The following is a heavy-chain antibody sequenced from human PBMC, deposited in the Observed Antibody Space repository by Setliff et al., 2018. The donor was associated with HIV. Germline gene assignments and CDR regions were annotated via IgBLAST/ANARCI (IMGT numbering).Heavy chain of an antibody. CDR2: IYAGGST. CDR1: GGSISGYY. J-gene: IGHJ4*02. D-gene: IGHD5-18*01. V-gene: IGHV4-59*01. CDR3: ASGEYNYGYRFDY. Sequence: KTSETLSLTCTVVSGGSISGYYWNWIRQTPGQGLEWIGYIYAGGSTNYNPSLKSRVTISVDTSKNQFSLKLSSVTAADTAAYYCASGEYNYGYRFDYWGQGTLVTVSS.